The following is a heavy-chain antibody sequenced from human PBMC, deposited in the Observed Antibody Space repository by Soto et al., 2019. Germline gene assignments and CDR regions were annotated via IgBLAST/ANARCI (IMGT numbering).Heavy chain of an antibody. CDR2: INHSGST. J-gene: IGHJ6*02. CDR3: ARGGDDYYDSSGYYPRRVYYYYYGMDV. D-gene: IGHD3-22*01. CDR1: GGSFSGYY. Sequence: PSETLSLTCAVYGGSFSGYYWSWIRQPPGKGLEWIGEINHSGSTNYNPSLKSRVTISVDTSKNQFSLKLSSVTAADTAVYYCARGGDDYYDSSGYYPRRVYYYYYGMDVWGQGTTVTVSS. V-gene: IGHV4-34*01.